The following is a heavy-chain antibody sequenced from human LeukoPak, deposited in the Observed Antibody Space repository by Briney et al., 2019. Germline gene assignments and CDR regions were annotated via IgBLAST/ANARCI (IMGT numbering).Heavy chain of an antibody. V-gene: IGHV4-38-2*02. CDR2: IYHSGST. Sequence: SETLSLACTVSGGSISSYYWSWIRQPPGKGLEWIGSIYHSGSTYYNPSLKSRVTISVDTSKNQFSLKLSSVTAADTAVYYCARDQSPFGYCSGGSCYSVFDYWGQGTLVTVSS. CDR3: ARDQSPFGYCSGGSCYSVFDY. CDR1: GGSISSYY. D-gene: IGHD2-15*01. J-gene: IGHJ4*02.